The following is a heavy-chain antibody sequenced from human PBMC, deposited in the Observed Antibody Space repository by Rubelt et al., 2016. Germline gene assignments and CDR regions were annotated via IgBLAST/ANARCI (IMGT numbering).Heavy chain of an antibody. CDR1: GGSISSYY. J-gene: IGHJ4*02. CDR3: ARHGGSYLDYFDY. V-gene: IGHV4-59*08. D-gene: IGHD1-26*01. CDR2: LYYTGST. Sequence: QVQLQESGPGLVKPSGTLSLTCTVSGGSISSYYWSWIRQPPGKGLEWIGYLYYTGSTSYNPSLKSRVTISVDTPKNQFSLKRSSVTAADTAVYYCARHGGSYLDYFDYWGQGTLVTVSS.